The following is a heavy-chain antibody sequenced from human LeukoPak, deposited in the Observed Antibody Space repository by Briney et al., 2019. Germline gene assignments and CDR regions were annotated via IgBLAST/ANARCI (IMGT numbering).Heavy chain of an antibody. D-gene: IGHD2-2*01. J-gene: IGHJ5*02. V-gene: IGHV3-23*01. CDR3: AKDSCSSTSCLPWFGP. CDR1: GFPFSSYA. Sequence: PGGSLRLSCAASGFPFSSYAMSWVRQAPGKGLEWVSAISGSGGSTYYADSVKGRFTISRDNSKNTLYLQMNSLRAEDTAVYYCAKDSCSSTSCLPWFGPWGQGTLVTVSS. CDR2: ISGSGGST.